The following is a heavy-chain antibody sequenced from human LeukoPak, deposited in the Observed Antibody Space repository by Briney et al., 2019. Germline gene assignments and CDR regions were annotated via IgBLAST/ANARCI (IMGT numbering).Heavy chain of an antibody. CDR1: GDSTSNYF. CDR3: ARGWGYFDY. CDR2: IYYSGTT. Sequence: SETLFLTCTVSGDSTSNYFWNWIRQPPGKGLEWIGYIYYSGTTIYNPSLKSRVTISADTSKNQFSLRLSSVTAADTAVYYCARGWGYFDYWGQGTLVTVSS. V-gene: IGHV4-59*01. D-gene: IGHD3-16*01. J-gene: IGHJ4*02.